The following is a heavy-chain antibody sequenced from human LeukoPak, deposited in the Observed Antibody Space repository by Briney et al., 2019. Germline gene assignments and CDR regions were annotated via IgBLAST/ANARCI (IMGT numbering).Heavy chain of an antibody. CDR2: IYTSGST. D-gene: IGHD6-13*01. V-gene: IGHV4-61*02. Sequence: SETLSLTCTVFGGSISSGSYYWSWIRQPAGKGLEWIGRIYTSGSTNYNPSLKSRVTISVDTSKNQFSLKLSSVTAADTAVYYCARGEEGYSSSWYDGGYYYYYMDVWGKGTTVTISS. J-gene: IGHJ6*03. CDR3: ARGEEGYSSSWYDGGYYYYYMDV. CDR1: GGSISSGSYY.